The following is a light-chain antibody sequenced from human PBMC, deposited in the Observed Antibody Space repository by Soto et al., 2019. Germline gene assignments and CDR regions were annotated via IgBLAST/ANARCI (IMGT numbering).Light chain of an antibody. V-gene: IGLV1-40*01. CDR1: SSNIGAGYD. CDR2: GNT. J-gene: IGLJ3*02. Sequence: QSVLTQPPSVSGAPGQRVTISCTGSSSNIGAGYDVHWYQHLPGTAPKLLIYGNTNRPSGVPDRFSGSKSGTSASLAITGLQADDEADYYCQSYDTSLSGWGVFGGGTKLTVL. CDR3: QSYDTSLSGWGV.